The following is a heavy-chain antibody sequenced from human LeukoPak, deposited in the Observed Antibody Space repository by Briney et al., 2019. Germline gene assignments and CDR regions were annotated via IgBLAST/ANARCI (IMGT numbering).Heavy chain of an antibody. CDR2: IKQDGSEK. CDR3: ARHLGGSYTHYYDSSGYYGY. J-gene: IGHJ4*02. V-gene: IGHV3-7*01. D-gene: IGHD3-22*01. CDR1: GFTFSSYW. Sequence: GGSLRLSCAASGFTFSSYWMSWVRQAPGKGLEWVANIKQDGSEKYYVDSVKGRFTISRDNAKNSLYLQVNSLRAEDTAVYYCARHLGGSYTHYYDSSGYYGYWGQGTLVTVSS.